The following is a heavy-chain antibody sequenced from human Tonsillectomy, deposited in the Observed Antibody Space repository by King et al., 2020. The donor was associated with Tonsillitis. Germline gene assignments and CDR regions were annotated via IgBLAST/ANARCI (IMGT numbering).Heavy chain of an antibody. Sequence: VQLQESGPGLVKPSETLSLTCTVSGGSLSRYYWTWIRQPPGKGLELIGYIYYSGSTNYNPSLKSRVTISLDTSKNQFSLHLSSVTAADTAGYYCARFGQYQLPPGGLYFYMDVWGKGTTVTVSS. J-gene: IGHJ6*03. CDR2: IYYSGST. D-gene: IGHD2-2*01. V-gene: IGHV4-59*08. CDR3: ARFGQYQLPPGGLYFYMDV. CDR1: GGSLSRYY.